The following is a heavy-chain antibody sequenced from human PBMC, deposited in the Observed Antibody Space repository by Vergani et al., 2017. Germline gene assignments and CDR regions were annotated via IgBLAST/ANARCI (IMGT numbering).Heavy chain of an antibody. CDR3: ARVGLRPYAFDI. D-gene: IGHD5-12*01. V-gene: IGHV3-48*04. CDR1: GFTFSSYA. J-gene: IGHJ3*02. CDR2: ISSSSSYT. Sequence: EVQLVESGGGLVQPGRSLSLSCTASGFTFSSYAMSWVRQAPGKGLEWVSYISSSSSYTNYADSVKGRFTISRDNAKNSLYLQMNSLRAEDTAVYYCARVGLRPYAFDIWGQGTMVTVSS.